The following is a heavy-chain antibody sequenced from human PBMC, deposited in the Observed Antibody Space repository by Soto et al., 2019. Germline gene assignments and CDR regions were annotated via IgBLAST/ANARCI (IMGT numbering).Heavy chain of an antibody. CDR2: ISSSSSYI. CDR3: ARDPNLSRWLVRGYYYGMDV. CDR1: GFTFSSYS. J-gene: IGHJ6*02. V-gene: IGHV3-21*01. Sequence: GGSLRLSCAASGFTFSSYSMNWVRQAPGKGLEWVSSISSSSSYIYYADSVKGRFTISRDNAKNSLYLQMNSLRAEDTAVYYCARDPNLSRWLVRGYYYGMDVWGQGTTVTVSS. D-gene: IGHD6-19*01.